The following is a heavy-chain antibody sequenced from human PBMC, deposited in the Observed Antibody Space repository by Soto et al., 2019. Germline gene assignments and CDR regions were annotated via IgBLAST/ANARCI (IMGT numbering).Heavy chain of an antibody. V-gene: IGHV4-38-2*01. CDR3: ARNLEDYYGSGTYSLFDY. J-gene: IGHJ4*02. CDR1: GHSISSSYF. Sequence: XGTLSVNCAVSGHSISSSYFWGWVRQPPGKGLEWIGSVYHTGSTYYNPSLKSRLTISVDTSKNQFSLKLSSVTAADTAVYYCARNLEDYYGSGTYSLFDYWGQGTLVTVYS. CDR2: VYHTGST. D-gene: IGHD3-10*01.